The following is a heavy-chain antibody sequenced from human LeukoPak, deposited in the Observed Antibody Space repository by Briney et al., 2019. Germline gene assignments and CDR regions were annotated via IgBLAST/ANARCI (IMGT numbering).Heavy chain of an antibody. CDR3: ARERSSYPWDV. V-gene: IGHV3-30*03. CDR2: ISYDGGNG. CDR1: GFIFSDYG. J-gene: IGHJ6*02. D-gene: IGHD3-10*01. Sequence: GRSLRLSCAASGFIFSDYGMHWVRQAPGKGLEWVAFISYDGGNGFDANSVKGRFTISRDNAKNSLYLQMNSLRAEDTAVYYCARERSSYPWDVWGQGTTVTVSS.